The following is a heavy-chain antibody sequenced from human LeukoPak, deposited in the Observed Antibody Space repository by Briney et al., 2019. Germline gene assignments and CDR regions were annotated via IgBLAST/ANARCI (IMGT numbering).Heavy chain of an antibody. J-gene: IGHJ4*02. CDR3: ARGGGIAAAGLDY. Sequence: SETLSLTCTVSGGSISSYYWSWIRQPPGKGLEWIGYIYYSGSTNYNPSLKSRVTISVDTSKNQFSLKLRSVTAADTAVYYCARGGGIAAAGLDYWGQGTLVTVSS. D-gene: IGHD6-13*01. CDR2: IYYSGST. CDR1: GGSISSYY. V-gene: IGHV4-59*08.